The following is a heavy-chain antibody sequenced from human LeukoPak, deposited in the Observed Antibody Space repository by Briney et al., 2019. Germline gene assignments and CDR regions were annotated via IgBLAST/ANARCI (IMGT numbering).Heavy chain of an antibody. Sequence: GGSLRLSCGASGFTFSSHAMSWVRQAPGKGLEWVSSTSGSGGVTFYADSVKGRFTFSRDNSKNTLYLQMNSLRAEDTALYYCARVSAASNTDYWGQGTLVTVSS. CDR3: ARVSAASNTDY. J-gene: IGHJ4*02. D-gene: IGHD6-13*01. CDR2: TSGSGGVT. CDR1: GFTFSSHA. V-gene: IGHV3-23*01.